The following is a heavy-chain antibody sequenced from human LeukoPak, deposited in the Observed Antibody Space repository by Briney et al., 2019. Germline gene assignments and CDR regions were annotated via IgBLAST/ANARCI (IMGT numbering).Heavy chain of an antibody. D-gene: IGHD3-3*01. Sequence: GGSLRLSCAASGFMFRNYAMSWVRQAPGKGLEWVSIISHSGSSTYDADSVKGRFTISRDNSKNMLYLQMNSLRAEDTAVYYCAKDETISGVNYFYYWGQGTLVTVSS. CDR2: ISHSGSST. J-gene: IGHJ4*02. V-gene: IGHV3-23*01. CDR1: GFMFRNYA. CDR3: AKDETISGVNYFYY.